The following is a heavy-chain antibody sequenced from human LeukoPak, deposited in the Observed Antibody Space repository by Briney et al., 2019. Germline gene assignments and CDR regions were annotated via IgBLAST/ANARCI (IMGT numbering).Heavy chain of an antibody. CDR3: AGGLSDYYYTVGY. Sequence: GGSLRLSCTTSGFTVTNYWMHWVRQAPGKGLVWVSRINSDGSNTNYAGSVKGRFTISRDNARNTLYLQMNSLRAEDTTVYYCAGGLSDYYYTVGYWGQGTLVTVSS. D-gene: IGHD3-22*01. V-gene: IGHV3-74*01. CDR2: INSDGSNT. J-gene: IGHJ4*02. CDR1: GFTVTNYW.